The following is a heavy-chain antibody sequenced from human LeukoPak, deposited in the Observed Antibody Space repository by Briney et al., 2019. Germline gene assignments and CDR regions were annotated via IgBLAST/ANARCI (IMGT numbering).Heavy chain of an antibody. Sequence: GGSLRLSCVASGFPFSSYWMTWVRQAPGKGLEWVANIKQDGSKKSYVDSVKGRFTISRDNAKNSLYLQMNSLRAEDTAIYYCTRVGYIDEGIDYWGQGSLVTVSS. CDR2: IKQDGSKK. J-gene: IGHJ4*02. D-gene: IGHD5-24*01. CDR1: GFPFSSYW. V-gene: IGHV3-7*04. CDR3: TRVGYIDEGIDY.